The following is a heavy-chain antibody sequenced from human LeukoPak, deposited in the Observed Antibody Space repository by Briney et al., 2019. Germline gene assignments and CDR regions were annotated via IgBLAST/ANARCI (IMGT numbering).Heavy chain of an antibody. J-gene: IGHJ6*03. CDR2: IYYSGST. V-gene: IGHV4-59*01. D-gene: IGHD3-16*01. CDR1: GGSISSYY. Sequence: SETLSLTCTVSGGSISSYYWSWIRQPPGKGLEWVGYIYYSGSTNYNPSLKSRVTISVDTSKNQFSLKLSSVTAADTAVYYCARGKDFWASHYYYYMDVWGKGTTVTVSS. CDR3: ARGKDFWASHYYYYMDV.